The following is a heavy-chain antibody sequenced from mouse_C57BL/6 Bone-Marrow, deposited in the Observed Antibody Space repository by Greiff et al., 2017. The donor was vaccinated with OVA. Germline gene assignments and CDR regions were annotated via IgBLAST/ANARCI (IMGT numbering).Heavy chain of an antibody. D-gene: IGHD2-5*01. Sequence: EVMLVESGEGLVKPGGSLKLSCAASGFTFSSYAMSWVRQTPEQRLEWVAYISSGGDYTYYADTVKGRFTIARDNARNTLYLQMSSLKSEDTAMYYCTRDSNYAMDYWGQGTSVTVSS. J-gene: IGHJ4*01. V-gene: IGHV5-9-1*02. CDR1: GFTFSSYA. CDR2: ISSGGDYT. CDR3: TRDSNYAMDY.